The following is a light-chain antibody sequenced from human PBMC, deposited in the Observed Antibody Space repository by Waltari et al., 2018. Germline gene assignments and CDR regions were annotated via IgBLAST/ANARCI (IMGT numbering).Light chain of an antibody. J-gene: IGLJ3*02. Sequence: QSALTQPASVSGSPGQSIPISCPGTSSYVGGYNYFSWYQHHPGKAPKLMIYEVSNRPSGVSNRFSGSKSGNTASLTISGLQAEDEGDYYCSSYAISRPWVFGGGTKLTVL. CDR1: SSYVGGYNY. CDR3: SSYAISRPWV. V-gene: IGLV2-14*01. CDR2: EVS.